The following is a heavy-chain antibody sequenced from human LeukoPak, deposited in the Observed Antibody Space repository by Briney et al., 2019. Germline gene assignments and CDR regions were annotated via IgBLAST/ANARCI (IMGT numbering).Heavy chain of an antibody. V-gene: IGHV3-74*01. CDR3: ARISSDSISYYDH. J-gene: IGHJ4*02. Sequence: GGSLRLSCAGSGITFSTYWMHWVRQAPGKGLVWVSRINSEGSTISYADSVKGRFTISRDNAKNTLSLQMNSLRAEDTAVYYCARISSDSISYYDHWGQGTLATVSS. CDR2: INSEGSTI. CDR1: GITFSTYW. D-gene: IGHD3-22*01.